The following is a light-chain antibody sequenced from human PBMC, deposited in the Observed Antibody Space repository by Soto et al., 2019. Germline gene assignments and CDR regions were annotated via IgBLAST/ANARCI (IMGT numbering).Light chain of an antibody. Sequence: QSVLTQPASVSGSPGQSITMSCTGTSSDVGGYKYVSWYQQHPDKAPKLIIFEVSNRPSGISSRFSGSKSGNTASLTISGLQAEDEADYYCASYTSSSTSVIFGRGTKVT. CDR1: SSDVGGYKY. J-gene: IGLJ2*01. CDR2: EVS. CDR3: ASYTSSSTSVI. V-gene: IGLV2-14*01.